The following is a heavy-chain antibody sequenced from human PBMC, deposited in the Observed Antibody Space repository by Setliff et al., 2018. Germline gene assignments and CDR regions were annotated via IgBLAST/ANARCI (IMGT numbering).Heavy chain of an antibody. CDR3: ARTGTYRYFDY. D-gene: IGHD1-1*01. CDR1: GFTFSTYR. Sequence: GGSLRLSCAASGFTFSTYRMHWVRQAPGKGLEWVAVIWDDGVKKYHADSVKGRFTISRDNSKNTLYLQMNSLRPEDTAVYYCARTGTYRYFDYWGQGTRVTVSS. CDR2: IWDDGVKK. V-gene: IGHV3-33*08. J-gene: IGHJ4*02.